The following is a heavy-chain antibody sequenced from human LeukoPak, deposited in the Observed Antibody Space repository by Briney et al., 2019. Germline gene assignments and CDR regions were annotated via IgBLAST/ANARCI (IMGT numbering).Heavy chain of an antibody. Sequence: GGSLRLSCAASGFTFSSYWMSWVRQAPGKGLEWVANIKQDGSEKYYVDSVKGRFTISRDNAKNSLYLQMNSLRAKDTAVYYCARAVNYGDQTVDAFDIWGQGTMVTVSS. J-gene: IGHJ3*02. CDR2: IKQDGSEK. D-gene: IGHD4-17*01. CDR3: ARAVNYGDQTVDAFDI. CDR1: GFTFSSYW. V-gene: IGHV3-7*03.